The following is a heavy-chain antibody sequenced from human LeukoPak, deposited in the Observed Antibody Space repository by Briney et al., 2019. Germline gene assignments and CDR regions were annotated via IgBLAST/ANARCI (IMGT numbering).Heavy chain of an antibody. CDR1: GNFISTGSYY. CDR2: IYTNGRT. J-gene: IGHJ4*02. V-gene: IGHV4-61*09. D-gene: IGHD2-21*01. CDR3: ANSVGVVLLYY. Sequence: SETLSLTCSVSGNFISTGSYYWSWIRQPAGKGLEWIGHIYTNGRTDYNPSLKSRVTISVDKSKNQFAPRLSSVTAADTAVYYCANSVGVVLLYYWGQGTLVTVSS.